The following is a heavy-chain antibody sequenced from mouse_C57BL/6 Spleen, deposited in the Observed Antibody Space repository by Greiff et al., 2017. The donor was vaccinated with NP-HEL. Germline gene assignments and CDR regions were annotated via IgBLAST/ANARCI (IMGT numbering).Heavy chain of an antibody. CDR3: ARYITYSNYPYYFDY. J-gene: IGHJ2*01. V-gene: IGHV7-3*01. D-gene: IGHD2-5*01. Sequence: EVMLVESGGGLVQPGGSLSLSCAASGFTFTDYYMSWVRQPPGKALEWLGFIRNKANGYTTEYSASVKGRFTISRYNSQSILYLQMNALLAEDSATYYCARYITYSNYPYYFDYWGQGTTLTVSS. CDR2: IRNKANGYTT. CDR1: GFTFTDYY.